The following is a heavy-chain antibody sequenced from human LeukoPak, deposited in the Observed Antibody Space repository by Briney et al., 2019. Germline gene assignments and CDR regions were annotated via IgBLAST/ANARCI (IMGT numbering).Heavy chain of an antibody. V-gene: IGHV4-59*01. CDR1: GGSISSYS. J-gene: IGHJ4*02. Sequence: SETLSLTCTVSGGSISSYSLSWIRQPPGKGLEWIGYIYYSGSTKYNPSLKSRVTISADTSKNQFSLKLRSVTAADTAVYYCARALRDCSGGTCYEYFDYWGQGTLVTVSS. CDR3: ARALRDCSGGTCYEYFDY. CDR2: IYYSGST. D-gene: IGHD2-15*01.